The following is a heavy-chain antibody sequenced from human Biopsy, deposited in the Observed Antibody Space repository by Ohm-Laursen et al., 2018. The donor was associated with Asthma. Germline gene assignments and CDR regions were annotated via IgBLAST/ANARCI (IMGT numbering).Heavy chain of an antibody. CDR1: GGSMTPTSHY. CDR3: ARRITICGVVQKDHGMDT. Sequence: SDTLSLTCTVSGGSMTPTSHYWDWIRQAPGKGLEWTGYISYGGKTSYNPSLKNQATISKDTSKNQFSLRLTSVTAADTAVYFCARRITICGVVQKDHGMDTWGQGTTVSVSS. J-gene: IGHJ6*02. CDR2: ISYGGKT. V-gene: IGHV4-39*01. D-gene: IGHD3-3*01.